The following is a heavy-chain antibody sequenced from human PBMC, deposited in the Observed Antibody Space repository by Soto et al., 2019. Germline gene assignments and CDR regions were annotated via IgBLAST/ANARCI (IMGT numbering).Heavy chain of an antibody. CDR1: GGTFSSYA. V-gene: IGHV1-69*01. CDR2: IIPIFGTA. J-gene: IGHJ4*02. CDR3: VRDNYYDSSGYYYASFDY. D-gene: IGHD3-22*01. Sequence: QVQLVQSGAEVKKPGSSVKVSCKASGGTFSSYAISWVRQAPGQGLEWMGGIIPIFGTANYAQKFQGRVTITADESTSTAYMELSSLRSEDTAVYYCVRDNYYDSSGYYYASFDYWGQGTLVTVSS.